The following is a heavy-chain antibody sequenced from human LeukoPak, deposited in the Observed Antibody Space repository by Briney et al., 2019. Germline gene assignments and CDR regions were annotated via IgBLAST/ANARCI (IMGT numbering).Heavy chain of an antibody. CDR3: AKDRSDTATMPVDY. V-gene: IGHV3-23*01. D-gene: IGHD5-18*01. J-gene: IGHJ4*02. CDR1: GGSISSYY. CDR2: ISGSGGST. Sequence: PSETLSLTCTVSGGSISSYYWSWVRQAPGKGLEWVSAISGSGGSTYYADSVKGRFTISRDNSKNTLYLQMNSLRAEDTAVYYCAKDRSDTATMPVDYWGQGTLVTVSS.